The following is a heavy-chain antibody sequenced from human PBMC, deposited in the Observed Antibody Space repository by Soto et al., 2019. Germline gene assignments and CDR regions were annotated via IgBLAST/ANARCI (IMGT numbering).Heavy chain of an antibody. V-gene: IGHV4-31*03. CDR2: IYYSGST. J-gene: IGHJ4*02. D-gene: IGHD3-10*01. CDR3: ARVKLWFGELFPFDY. CDR1: GGSISSGGYY. Sequence: QVQLQESGPGLVKPSQTLSLTCTVSGGSISSGGYYWSWIRQHPGKGLEWIGYIYYSGSTYYNPSLKSRVTQSVATSKNQFSLKLSSVTAADTAVYYCARVKLWFGELFPFDYWGQGTLVTVSS.